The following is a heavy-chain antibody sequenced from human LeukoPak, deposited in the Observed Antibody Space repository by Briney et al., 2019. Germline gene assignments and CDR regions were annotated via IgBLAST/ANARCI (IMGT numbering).Heavy chain of an antibody. CDR1: GFTFSSYA. J-gene: IGHJ4*02. V-gene: IGHV3-30-3*01. D-gene: IGHD2/OR15-2a*01. CDR3: TRVSTTDDY. CDR2: ISYDGSNK. Sequence: GGSLRLSCAASGFTFSSYAMHWVRQAPGKGLEWVAVISYDGSNKYYADSVKGRFTISRDNSKNTLYLQMDSLRAEDTAVYYCTRVSTTDDYWGQGTLVTVSS.